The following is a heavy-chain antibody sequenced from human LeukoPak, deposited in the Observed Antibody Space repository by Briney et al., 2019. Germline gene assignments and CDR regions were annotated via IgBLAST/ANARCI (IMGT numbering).Heavy chain of an antibody. CDR3: ARASQMYQLLSGEIDY. V-gene: IGHV3-30-3*01. CDR1: GFTFSSYA. D-gene: IGHD2-2*01. Sequence: GRSLRLSCAASGFTFSSYAMHWVRQAPGKGLEWVAVISYDGSNKYYADSVKGRFTIYRDNSKNTLYLQMNSLRAEDTAVYYCARASQMYQLLSGEIDYWGQGTLVTVSS. J-gene: IGHJ4*02. CDR2: ISYDGSNK.